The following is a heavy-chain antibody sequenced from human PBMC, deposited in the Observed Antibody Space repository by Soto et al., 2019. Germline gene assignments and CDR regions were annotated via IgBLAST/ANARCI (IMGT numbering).Heavy chain of an antibody. Sequence: SETLSLTCAVYGGSFSGYYWSWIRQPPGKGLEWIGEINHSGSTNYNPSLKSRVTISVDTSKNQFSLKLSSVTAADTAVYYCATKFRYFDWLPNDYWGQGTLVTVSS. V-gene: IGHV4-34*01. CDR3: ATKFRYFDWLPNDY. CDR1: GGSFSGYY. CDR2: INHSGST. J-gene: IGHJ4*02. D-gene: IGHD3-9*01.